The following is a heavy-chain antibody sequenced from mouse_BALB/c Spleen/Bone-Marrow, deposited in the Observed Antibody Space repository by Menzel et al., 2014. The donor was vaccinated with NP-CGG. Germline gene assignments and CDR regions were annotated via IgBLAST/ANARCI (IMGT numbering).Heavy chain of an antibody. J-gene: IGHJ4*01. V-gene: IGHV1-82*01. D-gene: IGHD2-3*01. CDR1: GYAFSSSW. CDR3: ARSDGYRTMDY. CDR2: IYPGDGDT. Sequence: VQGVESGPELVKPGASAKISCKASGYAFSSSWMNWVKQRPGQGLEWIGRIYPGDGDTNYNGKFKGKATLTADKSSSTAYMQLSSLTSVDSAVYFCARSDGYRTMDYWGQGTSVTVSS.